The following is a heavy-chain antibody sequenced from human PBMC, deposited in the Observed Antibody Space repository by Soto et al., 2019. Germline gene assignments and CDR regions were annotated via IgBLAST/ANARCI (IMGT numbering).Heavy chain of an antibody. V-gene: IGHV1-3*01. D-gene: IGHD4-17*01. Sequence: QVQLVQSGAEVKKPGASVKVSCKASGYSFTSYAMHWVRQAPGQRLEWMGWINARNGNTKYSQKFQGRVTITRDTSASTVYMELSSLRSEDTAVYYCARDLPCDYGDGETSYYYYYMDVWGKGTTVTVSS. CDR1: GYSFTSYA. J-gene: IGHJ6*03. CDR3: ARDLPCDYGDGETSYYYYYMDV. CDR2: INARNGNT.